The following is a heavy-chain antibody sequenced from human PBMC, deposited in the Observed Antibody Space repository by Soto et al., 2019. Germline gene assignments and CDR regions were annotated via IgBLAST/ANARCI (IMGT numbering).Heavy chain of an antibody. V-gene: IGHV4-39*01. CDR3: ARSLGFCISTSCYPDAFDI. Sequence: QLQLQESGPGLVKPSETLSLTCTVSGGSISSSTYYWGWIRQPPGKGLEWIGTIYYSRSTYFNPSLKSRVTISVDTSKNQFSLKLNSVTAADTAVYYCARSLGFCISTSCYPDAFDIWGQGTMVTGSS. J-gene: IGHJ3*02. D-gene: IGHD2-2*01. CDR1: GGSISSSTYY. CDR2: IYYSRST.